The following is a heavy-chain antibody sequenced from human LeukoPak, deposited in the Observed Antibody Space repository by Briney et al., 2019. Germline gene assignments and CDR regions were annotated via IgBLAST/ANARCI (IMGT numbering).Heavy chain of an antibody. J-gene: IGHJ6*03. CDR3: ARDAGQGPYYYYYMDV. Sequence: ASVKVSCKASGYTFTGYYMHWVRQAPGQGLEWMGWINPNSGGTNYAQKFQGRVTMTRDTSISTAYMELSRLRSDDTAVYYCARDAGQGPYYYYYMDVWGKGTTVTVSS. V-gene: IGHV1-2*02. CDR1: GYTFTGYY. CDR2: INPNSGGT.